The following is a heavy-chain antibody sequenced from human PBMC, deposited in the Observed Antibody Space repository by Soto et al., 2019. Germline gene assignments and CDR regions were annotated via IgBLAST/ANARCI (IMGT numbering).Heavy chain of an antibody. CDR3: ASDAEGGGYDHFNS. Sequence: QVQLQESGPGLVKPSQTLSLTCTVSGGSIKSGDYYWTWIRQPPGKGLEWIGYIYHSGSTYYNPSLASRVAXPVXTXTNQFSLSLNSMTAADTAVYYCASDAEGGGYDHFNSWGQGALVTVSS. CDR1: GGSIKSGDYY. V-gene: IGHV4-30-4*01. D-gene: IGHD5-12*01. CDR2: IYHSGST. J-gene: IGHJ4*02.